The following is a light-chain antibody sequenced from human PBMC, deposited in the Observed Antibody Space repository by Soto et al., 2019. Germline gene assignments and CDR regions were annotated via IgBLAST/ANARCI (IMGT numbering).Light chain of an antibody. Sequence: EIVLTQSPGTLSLSPGERATLSCRASQSVSSRYLGWYQQTPGQAPRLLISGASSMATGIPDRFSGSGSGTDFTITINRLEPEDFAVYYCQAYGDSFRFSFGPGTKVEMK. J-gene: IGKJ3*01. CDR1: QSVSSRY. CDR3: QAYGDSFRFS. CDR2: GAS. V-gene: IGKV3-20*01.